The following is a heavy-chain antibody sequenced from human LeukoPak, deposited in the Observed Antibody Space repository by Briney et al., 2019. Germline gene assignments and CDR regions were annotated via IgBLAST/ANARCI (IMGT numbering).Heavy chain of an antibody. Sequence: GGSLRLSCAASGFTFDDYAMHWVRQAPGKGLEWVSGTSWNNGSIGYADSVKGRFTISRDNAKNSLYLQMNSLRAEDMALYYCAKVGYCSSTSCYFGAFDIWGQGTMVTVSS. V-gene: IGHV3-9*03. CDR1: GFTFDDYA. D-gene: IGHD2-2*01. CDR2: TSWNNGSI. J-gene: IGHJ3*02. CDR3: AKVGYCSSTSCYFGAFDI.